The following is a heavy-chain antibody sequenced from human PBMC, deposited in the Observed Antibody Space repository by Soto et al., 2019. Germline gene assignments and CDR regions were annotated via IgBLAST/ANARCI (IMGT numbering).Heavy chain of an antibody. V-gene: IGHV3-23*01. Sequence: QTGGSLRLSCAASGFTFSSYAMSWVRQAPGKGLEWVSAISGSGGSTYYADSVKGRFTISRDNSKNTLYLQMNSLRAEDTAVYYCAKTTTDGDYLLFEYWGQGTLVTVSS. CDR3: AKTTTDGDYLLFEY. D-gene: IGHD4-17*01. J-gene: IGHJ4*02. CDR1: GFTFSSYA. CDR2: ISGSGGST.